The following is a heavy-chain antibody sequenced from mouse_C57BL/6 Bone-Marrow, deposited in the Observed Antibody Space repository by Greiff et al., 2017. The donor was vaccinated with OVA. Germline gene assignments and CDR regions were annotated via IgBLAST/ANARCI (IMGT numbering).Heavy chain of an antibody. CDR2: ISYDGSN. D-gene: IGHD6-2*01. J-gene: IGHJ3*01. CDR3: ARDLFLAWFAY. V-gene: IGHV3-6*01. CDR1: GYSITSGYY. Sequence: EVKVEESGPGLVKPSQSLSLTCSVTGYSITSGYYWNWIRQFPGNQLEWMGYISYDGSNNYNPSLKNRISITRDTSKNQFFLKLNSVTTEDTATYYCARDLFLAWFAYWGQGTLVTVSA.